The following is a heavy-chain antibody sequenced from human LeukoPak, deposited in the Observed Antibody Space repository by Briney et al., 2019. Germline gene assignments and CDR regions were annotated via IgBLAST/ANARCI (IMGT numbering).Heavy chain of an antibody. Sequence: GASVKVSCKASGYTFTGYYMHWVRQATGQGLEWMGWINPNSGGTNYAQKFQGWVTMTRDTSISTAYMELNRLRSDDTAVYYCARVHDHQFTGTTYIFDYWGQGTLVTVSS. V-gene: IGHV1-2*04. J-gene: IGHJ4*02. CDR3: ARVHDHQFTGTTYIFDY. D-gene: IGHD1-1*01. CDR1: GYTFTGYY. CDR2: INPNSGGT.